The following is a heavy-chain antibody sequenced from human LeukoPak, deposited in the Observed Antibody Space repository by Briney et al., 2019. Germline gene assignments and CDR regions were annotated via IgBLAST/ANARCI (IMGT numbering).Heavy chain of an antibody. J-gene: IGHJ3*02. Sequence: GGSLRLSCAASGFTFRSYWMHWVRQAPGKGLVWVSRINSDGFSTSYADSVKGRFTISRDNPKNTLYLQMNNLRAEDTAVYYCATDKGSAAFDIWGQGTMVTVSS. CDR1: GFTFRSYW. V-gene: IGHV3-74*01. CDR2: INSDGFST. CDR3: ATDKGSAAFDI. D-gene: IGHD6-6*01.